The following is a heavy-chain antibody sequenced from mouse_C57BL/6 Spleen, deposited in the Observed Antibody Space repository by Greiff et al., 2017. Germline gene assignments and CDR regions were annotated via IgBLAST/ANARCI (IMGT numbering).Heavy chain of an antibody. V-gene: IGHV1-76*01. D-gene: IGHD2-5*01. CDR3: ARSEYSNYWAMDY. CDR1: GYTFTDYY. Sequence: LQESGAELVRPGASVKLSCKASGYTFTDYYINWVKQRPGQGLEWIARIYPGSGNTYYNEKFKGQATLTAEKSSSTAYMQLSSLTSEDSAVYFCARSEYSNYWAMDYWGQGTSVTVSS. J-gene: IGHJ4*01. CDR2: IYPGSGNT.